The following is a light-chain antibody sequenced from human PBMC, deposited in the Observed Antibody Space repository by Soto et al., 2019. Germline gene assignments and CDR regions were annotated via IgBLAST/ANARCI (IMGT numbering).Light chain of an antibody. CDR2: DAS. CDR1: QSVSSY. Sequence: EIVLTQSPATLSLSPGERATLSCRASQSVSSYLAWYQQKPGQAPRLLIYDASNRATGIPARFSGSGSGTDFTITISSLEPDDFAVYYCQQRSNWGHTFGGGTKVEIK. J-gene: IGKJ4*01. CDR3: QQRSNWGHT. V-gene: IGKV3-11*01.